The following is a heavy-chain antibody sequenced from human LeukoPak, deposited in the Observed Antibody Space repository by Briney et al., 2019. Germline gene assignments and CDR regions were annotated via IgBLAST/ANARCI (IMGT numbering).Heavy chain of an antibody. CDR3: ASGVSSSPSFYYYMDV. Sequence: SETLSLTCAVYGGSFSGYYWSWIRQPPGKGLEWIGEINHSGSTNYNPSLKSRVTISVDTSKNQFSLKLSSVTAADTAVYYCASGVSSSPSFYYYMDVWGKGTTVTVSS. V-gene: IGHV4-34*01. J-gene: IGHJ6*03. CDR1: GGSFSGYY. CDR2: INHSGST. D-gene: IGHD6-13*01.